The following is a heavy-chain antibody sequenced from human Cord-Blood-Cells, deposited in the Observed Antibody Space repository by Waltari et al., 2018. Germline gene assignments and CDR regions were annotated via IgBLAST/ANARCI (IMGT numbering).Heavy chain of an antibody. J-gene: IGHJ3*02. V-gene: IGHV4-39*01. CDR1: GGSISSSSYY. D-gene: IGHD7-27*01. Sequence: QLQLQESGPGLVKPSETLSLTCTVSGGSISSSSYYWGWIRQPPGKGREWIGSIYYSGRTYYNPSLKRRVTISVDTSKNQFSLKLSSVTAADTAVYYCASSTGDDAFDIWGQGTMVTVSS. CDR2: IYYSGRT. CDR3: ASSTGDDAFDI.